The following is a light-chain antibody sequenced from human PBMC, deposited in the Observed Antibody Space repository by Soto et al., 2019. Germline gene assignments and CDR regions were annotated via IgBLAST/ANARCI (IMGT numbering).Light chain of an antibody. CDR1: QPVFIRY. CDR2: GAS. CDR3: QQRSNWPLT. J-gene: IGKJ5*01. Sequence: ETVLTQSPGTLSLSPGERATLSCRASQPVFIRYLAWYQQKPGQAPRLLIYGASNRATGIPARFSGSGSGTDFTLTISSLEPEDFAVYYCQQRSNWPLTFGQGTRLEIK. V-gene: IGKV3-11*01.